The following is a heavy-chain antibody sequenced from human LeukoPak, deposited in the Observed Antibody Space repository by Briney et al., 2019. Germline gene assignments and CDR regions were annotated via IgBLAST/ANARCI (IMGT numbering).Heavy chain of an antibody. D-gene: IGHD2-2*01. V-gene: IGHV3-23*01. CDR3: AKRLIVVVPAATDY. Sequence: GGSLRLSCAASGFTFSSYAVSWVRQAPGKGLEWVSAISGSGGSTYYADSVRGRFTISRDNSKNTLYLQMNSLRAEDTAVYYCAKRLIVVVPAATDYWGQGTLVTVSS. J-gene: IGHJ4*02. CDR2: ISGSGGST. CDR1: GFTFSSYA.